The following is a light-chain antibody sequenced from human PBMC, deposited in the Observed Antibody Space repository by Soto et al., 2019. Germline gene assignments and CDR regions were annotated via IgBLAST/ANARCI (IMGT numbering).Light chain of an antibody. J-gene: IGLJ1*01. CDR1: STDFGSYKF. Sequence: QSALPQPASVSGSPGQSVTISCTGTSTDFGSYKFVSWYQHHPGTVPKVIIYETSKRPSRVSDRFSGSKSGNTASLTISGLQAEDEADYYCFSFTSTNTHVFGSGTKVTVL. CDR3: FSFTSTNTHV. V-gene: IGLV2-23*01. CDR2: ETS.